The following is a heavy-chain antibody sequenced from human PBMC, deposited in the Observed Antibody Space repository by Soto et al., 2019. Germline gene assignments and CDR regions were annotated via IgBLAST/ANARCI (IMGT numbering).Heavy chain of an antibody. J-gene: IGHJ4*02. CDR2: ISAYNGEA. D-gene: IGHD6-13*01. V-gene: IGHV1-18*04. Sequence: ASVKVSCKASGYTFTSYGIRWVRQAPGQGLEPVGWISAYNGEANYAEKLTSRVTLTPDTSPSTAHLERRSPGADEAAVYYGARGWYSFAYGGQATRVTVS. CDR3: ARGWYSFAY. CDR1: GYTFTSYG.